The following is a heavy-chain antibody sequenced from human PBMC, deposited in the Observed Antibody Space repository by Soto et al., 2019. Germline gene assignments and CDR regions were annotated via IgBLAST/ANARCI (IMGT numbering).Heavy chain of an antibody. CDR3: ASPKIAFYNWFDP. D-gene: IGHD3-3*02. V-gene: IGHV4-39*01. CDR2: IYYSGST. Sequence: PSETLSLTCTVSGGSISSGGYYWGWIRQPPVKGLEWIGSIYYSGSTYYNPSLKSRVTISVDTSKNQFSLKLSSVTAADTAVYYCASPKIAFYNWFDPWGQGTLVTVS. J-gene: IGHJ5*02. CDR1: GGSISSGGYY.